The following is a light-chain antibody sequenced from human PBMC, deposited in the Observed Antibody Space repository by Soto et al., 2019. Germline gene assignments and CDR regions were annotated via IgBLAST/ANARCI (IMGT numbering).Light chain of an antibody. CDR2: DVS. J-gene: IGLJ2*01. CDR3: SSFTSSNTLV. CDR1: SSDIGGYNY. Sequence: QSALTQPASVSGSPGQSITISCTGTSSDIGGYNYVSWYQHHPGKAPKLIIYDVSNRPPGISDRFSGSKSGNTASLTISGLPAEDEGDYYCSSFTSSNTLVFGGGTQLTVL. V-gene: IGLV2-14*03.